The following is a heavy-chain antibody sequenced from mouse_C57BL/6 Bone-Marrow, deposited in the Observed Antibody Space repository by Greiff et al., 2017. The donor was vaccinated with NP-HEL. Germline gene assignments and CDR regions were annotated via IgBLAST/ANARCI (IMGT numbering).Heavy chain of an antibody. J-gene: IGHJ3*01. Sequence: QVQLKQSGPGLVQPSQCLSITCTVSGFSLTSYGVHWVRQSPGKGLEWLGVIWSGGSTDYNAAFISRLSISKDNSKSQVFFKMNSLQADDTAIYYCASYGSSPSWFAYWGQGTLVTVSA. CDR2: IWSGGST. CDR1: GFSLTSYG. CDR3: ASYGSSPSWFAY. V-gene: IGHV2-2*01. D-gene: IGHD1-1*01.